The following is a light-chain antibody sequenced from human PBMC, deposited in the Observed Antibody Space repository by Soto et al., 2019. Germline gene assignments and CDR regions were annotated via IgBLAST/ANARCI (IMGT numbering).Light chain of an antibody. J-gene: IGLJ3*02. V-gene: IGLV1-51*02. CDR3: GTWDSSMSAWV. CDR1: SSNIGTNY. Sequence: QSVLTQPPSVSAAPGQKVTISCSGSSSNIGTNYVSWYQQLPATAPKLLIYENNKRPSGIPARFSGSKSGTSATLGITGLQTGDEADYYCGTWDSSMSAWVFGGGTKLTVL. CDR2: ENN.